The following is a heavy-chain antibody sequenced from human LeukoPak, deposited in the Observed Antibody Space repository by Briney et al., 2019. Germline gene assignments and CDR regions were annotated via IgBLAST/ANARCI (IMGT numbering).Heavy chain of an antibody. CDR3: ARDRSETYSKDY. V-gene: IGHV3-30*01. D-gene: IGHD2-21*01. J-gene: IGHJ4*02. Sequence: SVKGRFTISRDNSKNTLSLQMNSLRAEDTAVYYCARDRSETYSKDYWGQGILVTVSS.